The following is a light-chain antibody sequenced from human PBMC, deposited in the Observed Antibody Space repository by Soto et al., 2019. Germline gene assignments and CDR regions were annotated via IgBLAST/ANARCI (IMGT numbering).Light chain of an antibody. J-gene: IGKJ1*01. Sequence: EIVLTHSPGTLSLSPVERSTLSCRAVQSVSSSYLAWYQQKPGQAPRLLIYGASSRATGIPDRFSGSGSGTDFTLTISRLEPEDFAVYYCQQYGSSPPWTFGQGTKVDIK. CDR3: QQYGSSPPWT. CDR1: QSVSSSY. CDR2: GAS. V-gene: IGKV3-20*01.